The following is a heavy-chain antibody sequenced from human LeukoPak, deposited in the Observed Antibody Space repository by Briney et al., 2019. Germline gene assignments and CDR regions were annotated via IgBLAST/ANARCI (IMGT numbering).Heavy chain of an antibody. CDR3: ARDSRWFGELLGVDY. V-gene: IGHV3-30-3*01. CDR2: ISYDGSSK. Sequence: GGSLRLSCAASGFTFRNYAIHWVRQAPGKGLEWVALISYDGSSKYYADSVKGRFTISRDNSKNTLFPQMNSLRAEDTAVYYCARDSRWFGELLGVDYWGQGTLVTVSS. J-gene: IGHJ4*02. D-gene: IGHD3-10*01. CDR1: GFTFRNYA.